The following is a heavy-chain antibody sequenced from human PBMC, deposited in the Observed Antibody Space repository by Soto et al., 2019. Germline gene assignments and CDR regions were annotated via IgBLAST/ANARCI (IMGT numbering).Heavy chain of an antibody. CDR2: ISSRSTVI. J-gene: IGHJ3*01. CDR1: EFTFSSYS. D-gene: IGHD6-25*01. CDR3: VRGGRGYTRDDVFDV. Sequence: EVQLVEPGGGLVKPGGSLRLSCVDSEFTFSSYSMNWVRQAPGKGLEWVSSISSRSTVIFYADSLKGRFTIFRDNAKNSLYLQINSLRVEDTAVYYCVRGGRGYTRDDVFDVWGQGTMVTVSS. V-gene: IGHV3-21*06.